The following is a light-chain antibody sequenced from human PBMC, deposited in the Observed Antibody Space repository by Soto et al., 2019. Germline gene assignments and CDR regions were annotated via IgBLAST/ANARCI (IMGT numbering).Light chain of an antibody. CDR1: SSDIGGYNY. V-gene: IGLV2-14*01. Sequence: QSVLTQPASVSGSPGQSIAISCTGTSSDIGGYNYVSWYQQHPGKAPKLMIYEVTYRPSGVSNHFSGSKSGNTASLTISGLQAEDEADYYCNSYTSSSTLVFGTGTKVTVL. J-gene: IGLJ1*01. CDR3: NSYTSSSTLV. CDR2: EVT.